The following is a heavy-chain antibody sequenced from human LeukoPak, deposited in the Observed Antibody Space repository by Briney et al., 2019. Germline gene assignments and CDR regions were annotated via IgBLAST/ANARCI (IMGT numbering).Heavy chain of an antibody. CDR2: IYYSGST. D-gene: IGHD5-18*01. V-gene: IGHV4-39*01. CDR3: ARRGYSYGSYYFDY. J-gene: IGHJ4*02. CDR1: GGSISSSSYY. Sequence: SETLSLTCTVSGGSISSSSYYWGWIRQPPGKGLEWIGSIYYSGSTYYNPSLKSRVTISVDTSKNQFSLKLSSVTAADTAVCYCARRGYSYGSYYFDYWGQGTLVTVSS.